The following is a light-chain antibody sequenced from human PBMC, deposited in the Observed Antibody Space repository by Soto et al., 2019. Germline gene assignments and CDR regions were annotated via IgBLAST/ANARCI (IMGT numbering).Light chain of an antibody. V-gene: IGKV3D-20*02. Sequence: EIVLTQSPRTLSLSPGESATLSCRASQNVYINSLAWFQQKPGQTPRLLIYGPSTRAAGVPDRFTGSGSGADFALTITSLEPEDFAMYYCQQRLNWPPGFGQGTKVEIK. CDR2: GPS. CDR1: QNVYINS. CDR3: QQRLNWPPG. J-gene: IGKJ1*01.